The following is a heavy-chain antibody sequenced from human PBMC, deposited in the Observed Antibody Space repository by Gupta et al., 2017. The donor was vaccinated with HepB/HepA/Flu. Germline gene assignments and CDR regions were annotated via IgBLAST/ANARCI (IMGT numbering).Heavy chain of an antibody. J-gene: IGHJ4*02. D-gene: IGHD1-26*01. Sequence: EVQLLESGGDLVQPGGSLRLSCAASGFTFGSYAMSWVRQAPGKGLEWVSGISGSGGSTYYADSVKGRFTISRDNSKNTLYLQMNSLRAEDTALYYCAKDDATGGYYGNFDYWGQGTLVTVSS. CDR2: ISGSGGST. V-gene: IGHV3-23*01. CDR1: GFTFGSYA. CDR3: AKDDATGGYYGNFDY.